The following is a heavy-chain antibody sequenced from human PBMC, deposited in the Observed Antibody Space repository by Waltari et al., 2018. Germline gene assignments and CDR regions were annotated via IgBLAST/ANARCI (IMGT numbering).Heavy chain of an antibody. CDR1: GFTFSSYS. CDR2: ISSSSSTI. V-gene: IGHV3-48*01. J-gene: IGHJ5*02. CDR3: AREAAYDFWSGPTWFDP. D-gene: IGHD3-3*01. Sequence: EVQLVESGGGLVQPGGSLRLSCAASGFTFSSYSMNWVRQATGKGLEWVSYISSSSSTIYYADSVKGRFTISRDNAKNSLYLQMNSLRAEDTAVYYCAREAAYDFWSGPTWFDPWGQGTLVTVSS.